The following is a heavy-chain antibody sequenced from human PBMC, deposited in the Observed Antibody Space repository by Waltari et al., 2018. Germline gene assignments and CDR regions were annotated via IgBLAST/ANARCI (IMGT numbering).Heavy chain of an antibody. J-gene: IGHJ4*02. CDR2: IYYSGST. CDR3: ARVYYYDSSGYYLDS. CDR1: GGSINNHF. Sequence: QVHLQGSGPRLVKPSETLSLTCSVPGGSINNHFWSWARQPPGKGLEWIGYIYYSGSTYYNPSLMSRVTISADTSENQFSLKMTSVTAADTAVYYCARVYYYDSSGYYLDSWGQGTLVTVSA. V-gene: IGHV4-59*11. D-gene: IGHD3-22*01.